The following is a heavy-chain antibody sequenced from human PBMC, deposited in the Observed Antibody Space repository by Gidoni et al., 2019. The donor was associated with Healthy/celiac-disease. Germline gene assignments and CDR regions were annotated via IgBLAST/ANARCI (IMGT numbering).Heavy chain of an antibody. J-gene: IGHJ3*02. CDR1: GGSISTSSYY. D-gene: IGHD5-12*01. V-gene: IGHV4-39*01. CDR2: IYYSGST. CDR3: ARRDRGMATISDAFDI. Sequence: QLQLQESVPGLVKPSETLSLTCTVSGGSISTSSYYWGWIRQPPGKGLEWIGSIYYSGSTYYNPSLKSRVTISVDTSKTQFSLKLSSVTAADTAVYYCARRDRGMATISDAFDIWGQGTMVTVSS.